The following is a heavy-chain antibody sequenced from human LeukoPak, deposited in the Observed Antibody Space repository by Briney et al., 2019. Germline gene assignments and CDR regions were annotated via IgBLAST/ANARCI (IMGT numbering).Heavy chain of an antibody. CDR2: IWYDGSNK. J-gene: IGHJ6*03. Sequence: PGRSLRLSCAASGFTFSSYGMHWGRQAPGKGLERVAVIWYDGSNKYYADSVKGRFTISRDNSKNTLYLQMNSLRAEDTAVYYCAKDGRYCSSTSCSDYYYYMDVWGKGTTVTVSS. CDR1: GFTFSSYG. CDR3: AKDGRYCSSTSCSDYYYYMDV. D-gene: IGHD2-2*01. V-gene: IGHV3-33*06.